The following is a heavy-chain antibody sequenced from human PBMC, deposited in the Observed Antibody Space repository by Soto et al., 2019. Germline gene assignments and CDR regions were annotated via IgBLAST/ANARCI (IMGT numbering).Heavy chain of an antibody. CDR3: AIDLAYDGLGVWFDP. CDR2: IYYSGST. D-gene: IGHD3-16*01. V-gene: IGHV4-31*03. Sequence: PSETLSLTCTVSGGSISSGGYYWSWIRQHPGKGLEWIGYIYYSGSTYYNPSLKSRVTISVDTSKNQFSLKLSSVTAADTAVYYCAIDLAYDGLGVWFDPWGQGTRVTVPS. CDR1: GGSISSGGYY. J-gene: IGHJ5*02.